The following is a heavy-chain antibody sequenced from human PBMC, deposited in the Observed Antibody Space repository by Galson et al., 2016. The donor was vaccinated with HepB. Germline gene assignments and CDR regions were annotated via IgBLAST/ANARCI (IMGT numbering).Heavy chain of an antibody. CDR1: GFTFTSYS. J-gene: IGHJ4*02. Sequence: SLRLSCAASGFTFTSYSVHWVRQAPGKGLEWVAVIWYDGNYKYYADSVKGRFTISRDKSRNTVYLQMDSLRAEDTAVYYCARDSSSGWYYFDRWGQGTLVIVSS. D-gene: IGHD6-19*01. V-gene: IGHV3-33*01. CDR3: ARDSSSGWYYFDR. CDR2: IWYDGNYK.